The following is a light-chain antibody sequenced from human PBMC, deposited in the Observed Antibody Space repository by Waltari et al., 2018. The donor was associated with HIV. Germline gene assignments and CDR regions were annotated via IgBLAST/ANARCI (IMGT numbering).Light chain of an antibody. V-gene: IGKV3-11*01. J-gene: IGKJ1*01. CDR2: DAS. Sequence: EIVLTQSPATLSLSPGERATLSCRASQTISIYLAWYQQKPGQAPRLLIYDASKRATGIPARFSGSGSGTEFTLTISSLQPDDFATYYCQQYNTSPWTFGQGTKVDIK. CDR1: QTISIY. CDR3: QQYNTSPWT.